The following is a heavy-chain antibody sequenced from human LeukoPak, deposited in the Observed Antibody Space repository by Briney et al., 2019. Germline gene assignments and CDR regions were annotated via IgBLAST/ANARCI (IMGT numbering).Heavy chain of an antibody. V-gene: IGHV1-18*04. CDR2: TSYNGNT. J-gene: IGHJ4*02. Sequence: ASVKVSCKASGYTFSNYSISWVRQAPELGLEWMGWTSYNGNTNYAQKFQDRVTMTTDTSTTTAYMELRSLESDDTAVYYCARHSGSGWQALGYWGQGTLVTVSS. CDR3: ARHSGSGWQALGY. D-gene: IGHD6-19*01. CDR1: GYTFSNYS.